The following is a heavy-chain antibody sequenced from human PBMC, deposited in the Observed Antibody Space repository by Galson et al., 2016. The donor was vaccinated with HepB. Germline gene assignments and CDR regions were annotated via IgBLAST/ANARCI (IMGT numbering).Heavy chain of an antibody. J-gene: IGHJ6*02. CDR1: GFTFSSYA. D-gene: IGHD2-15*01. V-gene: IGHV3-23*01. CDR3: AKVLGAGYCGGSSCAMDV. Sequence: SLRLSCAASGFTFSSYAMSWVRQAPGKGLEWVSTISSSGGSPYFADSVKGRFTISRDNSKNTLYLQMNSLRAEDTAVHYCAKVLGAGYCGGSSCAMDVWGQGTTVTVSS. CDR2: ISSSGGSP.